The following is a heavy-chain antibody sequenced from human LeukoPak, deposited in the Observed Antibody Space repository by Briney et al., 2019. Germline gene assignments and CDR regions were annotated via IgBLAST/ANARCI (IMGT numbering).Heavy chain of an antibody. V-gene: IGHV3-66*01. CDR2: IYSGGST. Sequence: GGSLRLSCAASGFTVSSNYMSWVRQAPGKGLEWVSVIYSGGSTYYADSVKGRFTISRDNSKNTLYLQMNSLRAEDTAVYYCARDSKLISGWSRNDAFDIWGQGTMVTVSS. D-gene: IGHD6-19*01. J-gene: IGHJ3*02. CDR1: GFTVSSNY. CDR3: ARDSKLISGWSRNDAFDI.